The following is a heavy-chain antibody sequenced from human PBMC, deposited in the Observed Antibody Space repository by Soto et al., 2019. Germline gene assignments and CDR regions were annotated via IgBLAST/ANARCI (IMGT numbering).Heavy chain of an antibody. CDR1: GFSFYEFS. V-gene: IGHV3-49*03. CDR3: TRDWNYYYETTAPRGY. J-gene: IGHJ4*02. CDR2: IRSKVFSATA. Sequence: GGSLRLSCTASGFSFYEFSFNWFRQAPGKGLEWVAFIRSKVFSATAEYAPSVKDRFKVSRDDSQSIAYLHMASLETEDTAIYFCTRDWNYYYETTAPRGYWGQGALVTVSS. D-gene: IGHD3-22*01.